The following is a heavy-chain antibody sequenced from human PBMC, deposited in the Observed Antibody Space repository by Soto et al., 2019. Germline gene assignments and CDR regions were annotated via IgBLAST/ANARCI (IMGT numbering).Heavy chain of an antibody. CDR3: ARENSVQAWLHHFDH. Sequence: GGSLTLSCEASGFSFSSSAMNWVRQAPGRGLEWVSYISDDGASIYYADSLKGRFTISRDNAKNSLSLQMNNLRAEDTAVYYCARENSVQAWLHHFDHWGLGTLVTVS. CDR2: ISDDGASI. V-gene: IGHV3-48*03. D-gene: IGHD5-18*01. J-gene: IGHJ4*02. CDR1: GFSFSSSA.